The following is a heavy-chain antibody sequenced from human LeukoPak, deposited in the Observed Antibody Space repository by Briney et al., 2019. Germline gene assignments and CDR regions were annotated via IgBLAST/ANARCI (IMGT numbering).Heavy chain of an antibody. CDR1: GFTFSSYG. J-gene: IGHJ4*02. Sequence: GRSLRLSCAASGFTFSSYGMHWVRQAPGKGLEWVAVISYDGSNKYYADSVKGRFTISRDNSKNTLYLQMNSLRAEDTAVYYCAKSRDWAIFDYWGQGTLVTLSS. V-gene: IGHV3-30*18. CDR3: AKSRDWAIFDY. D-gene: IGHD3/OR15-3a*01. CDR2: ISYDGSNK.